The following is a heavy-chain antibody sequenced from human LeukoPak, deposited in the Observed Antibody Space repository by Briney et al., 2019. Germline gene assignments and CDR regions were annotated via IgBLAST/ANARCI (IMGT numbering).Heavy chain of an antibody. CDR2: INHSGST. CDR1: GGSFSGYY. Sequence: SETLSLTCAVYGGSFSGYYWSWIRQPPGKGLEWIGEINHSGSTNYNPSLKSRVTISVDTSKNQFSLKLSSVTAADTAVYYCARGKYPRFGVVNYYYYYYMDVWGKGTTVTVSS. CDR3: ARGKYPRFGVVNYYYYYYMDV. D-gene: IGHD3-3*01. V-gene: IGHV4-34*01. J-gene: IGHJ6*03.